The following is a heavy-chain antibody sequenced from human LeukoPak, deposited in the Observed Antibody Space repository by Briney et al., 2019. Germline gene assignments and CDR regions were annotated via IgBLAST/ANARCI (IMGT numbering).Heavy chain of an antibody. CDR2: INHSGST. CDR1: GGSFSGYY. J-gene: IGHJ4*02. V-gene: IGHV4-34*01. Sequence: SETLSLTCAAYGGSFSGYYWSWIRQPPGKGLEWIGEINHSGSTNYNPSLKSRVTISVDTSKNQFSLKLSSVTAADTAVYYCARGPPIFGVVPPYDYWGQGTLVTVSS. CDR3: ARGPPIFGVVPPYDY. D-gene: IGHD3-3*01.